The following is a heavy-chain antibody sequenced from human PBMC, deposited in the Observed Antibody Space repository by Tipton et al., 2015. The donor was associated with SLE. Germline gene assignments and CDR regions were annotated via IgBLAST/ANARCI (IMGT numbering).Heavy chain of an antibody. V-gene: IGHV1-2*02. J-gene: IGHJ3*02. CDR1: GYTFTSYG. CDR3: ARPRTYYDILTGYSPGAFDI. CDR2: INPNSGGT. D-gene: IGHD3-9*01. Sequence: QSGAEVKKPGASVKVSCKASGYTFTSYGISWVRQAPGQGLEWMGWINPNSGGTNYAQKFQGRVTMTRDTSISTAYMELSRMRSDDTAVYYCARPRTYYDILTGYSPGAFDIWGQGTMVTVSS.